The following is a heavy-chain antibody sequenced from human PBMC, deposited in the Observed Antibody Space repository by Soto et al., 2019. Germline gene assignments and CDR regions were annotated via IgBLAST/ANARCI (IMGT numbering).Heavy chain of an antibody. CDR2: INHSGST. Sequence: TLSLTCTVSGGSFSGYYWSWIRQPPGKGLEWIGEINHSGSTNYNPSLKSRVTISVDTSKNQFSLKLSSVTAADTAVYYCARVLYSSSWPTSYYFDYWGQGTLVTVSS. CDR1: GGSFSGYY. CDR3: ARVLYSSSWPTSYYFDY. D-gene: IGHD6-13*01. V-gene: IGHV4-34*01. J-gene: IGHJ4*02.